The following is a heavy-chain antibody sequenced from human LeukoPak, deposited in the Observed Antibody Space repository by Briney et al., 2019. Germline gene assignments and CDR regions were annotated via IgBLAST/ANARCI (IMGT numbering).Heavy chain of an antibody. J-gene: IGHJ4*02. Sequence: ASVKVSCKVSGYTLTELSMHWVRQAPGKGLEWGGGFDLEDGETVYAQKFQGRVTMTEDTSSDTAYMDLSSLRSEDTAVYYCATAFRNYDFWSGPGFDYWGRGTLVTVSS. D-gene: IGHD3-3*01. V-gene: IGHV1-24*01. CDR3: ATAFRNYDFWSGPGFDY. CDR1: GYTLTELS. CDR2: FDLEDGET.